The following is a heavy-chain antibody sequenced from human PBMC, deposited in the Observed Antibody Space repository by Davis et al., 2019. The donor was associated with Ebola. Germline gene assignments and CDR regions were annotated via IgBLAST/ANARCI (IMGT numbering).Heavy chain of an antibody. V-gene: IGHV3-74*01. CDR3: AREGKVFGCDS. Sequence: GESLKISCAASGFSFSSYWMHWVRQAPGKGLVWVSRIKTDGSMTGYGDSVQGRFTISRDNAKNTLYLQMNDLRAEDTAVYYCAREGKVFGCDSWGQGALVTVSS. D-gene: IGHD3-3*01. CDR2: IKTDGSMT. J-gene: IGHJ4*02. CDR1: GFSFSSYW.